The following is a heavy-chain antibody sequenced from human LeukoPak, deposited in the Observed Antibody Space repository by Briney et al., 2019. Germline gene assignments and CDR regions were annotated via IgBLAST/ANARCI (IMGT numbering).Heavy chain of an antibody. CDR2: IIPILGIA. Sequence: ASVKVSCKASGGTFSSYAISWVRQAPGQGLEWMGRIIPILGIANYAQKFQGRVTITADKSTSTAYMELSSLRSEDTAVYYCARGTNRGSGWSGYYYYGMDVWGQGTTVTVSS. D-gene: IGHD6-19*01. V-gene: IGHV1-69*04. J-gene: IGHJ6*02. CDR3: ARGTNRGSGWSGYYYYGMDV. CDR1: GGTFSSYA.